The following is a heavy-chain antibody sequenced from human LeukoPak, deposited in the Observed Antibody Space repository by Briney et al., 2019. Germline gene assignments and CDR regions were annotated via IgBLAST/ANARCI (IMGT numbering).Heavy chain of an antibody. CDR1: GGTFSSYA. CDR3: ARVAEVDYYYYMDV. Sequence: ASVKVSCKASGGTFSSYAISWVRQAPGQGLEWMGGIIPIFGTANYAQKFQGRVTITTDESTSTAYMELSSLRSEDTAVYYCARVAEVDYYYYMDVWGKGTTVTVSS. D-gene: IGHD2-15*01. CDR2: IIPIFGTA. V-gene: IGHV1-69*05. J-gene: IGHJ6*03.